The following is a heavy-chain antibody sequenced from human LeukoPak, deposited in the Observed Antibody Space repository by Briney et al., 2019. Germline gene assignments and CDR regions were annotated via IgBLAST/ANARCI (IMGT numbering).Heavy chain of an antibody. CDR1: GYTFTGYY. CDR2: INPNSGGT. CDR3: ARDLTRHSSSLGGY. J-gene: IGHJ4*02. V-gene: IGHV1-2*02. D-gene: IGHD6-13*01. Sequence: GASVKVSCKASGYTFTGYYMHWVRQAPGQGLEWMGWINPNSGGTNYAQKFQGRVTMTRDTSISTAYMELSRLRSDDTAVYYCARDLTRHSSSLGGYWGQGTLVTVSS.